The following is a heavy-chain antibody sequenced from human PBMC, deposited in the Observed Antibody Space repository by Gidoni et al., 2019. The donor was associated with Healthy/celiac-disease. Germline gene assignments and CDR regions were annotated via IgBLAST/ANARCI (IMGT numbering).Heavy chain of an antibody. V-gene: IGHV3-30-3*01. J-gene: IGHJ4*02. Sequence: QVQLVESGGGAVQPGRSLSLPCAASGFTFSSYAMHWVRQAPGKGLEWVAVISYDGSNKYYADSVKGRFTISRDNSKNTLYLQMNSLRAEDTAVYYCARDRGYSSSWWGDWGQGTLVTVSS. CDR3: ARDRGYSSSWWGD. CDR2: ISYDGSNK. CDR1: GFTFSSYA. D-gene: IGHD6-13*01.